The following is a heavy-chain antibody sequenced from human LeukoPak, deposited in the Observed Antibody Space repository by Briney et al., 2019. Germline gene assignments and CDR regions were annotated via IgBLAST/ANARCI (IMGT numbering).Heavy chain of an antibody. Sequence: SETLSLTCTVSGGSISSYYWTWIRQPPGKGLEWIGHIYYSGSTNYNPSLKSRVTISEDTSKNQFSLKLSSVTAADTAVYYCARLTEDYYFDYWGQGTLVTVSS. CDR3: ARLTEDYYFDY. CDR1: GGSISSYY. V-gene: IGHV4-59*01. D-gene: IGHD1-14*01. CDR2: IYYSGST. J-gene: IGHJ4*02.